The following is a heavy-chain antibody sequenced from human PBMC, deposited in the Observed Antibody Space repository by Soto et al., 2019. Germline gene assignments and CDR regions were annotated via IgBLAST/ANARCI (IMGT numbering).Heavy chain of an antibody. J-gene: IGHJ3*02. CDR2: ISWNSGSI. Sequence: GGSLRLSCAASGFTFDDYAMHWVRQAPGKGLEWVSGISWNSGSIGYADSVKGRFTISRDNAKNSLYLQMNSLRAEDTALYYCAKDTQPGYCSGGSCLHAFDIWGQGTMVTVSS. V-gene: IGHV3-9*01. CDR1: GFTFDDYA. D-gene: IGHD2-15*01. CDR3: AKDTQPGYCSGGSCLHAFDI.